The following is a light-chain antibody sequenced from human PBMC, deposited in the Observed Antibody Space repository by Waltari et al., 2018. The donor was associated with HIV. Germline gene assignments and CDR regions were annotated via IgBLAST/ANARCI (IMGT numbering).Light chain of an antibody. CDR3: QAWDTTTMI. V-gene: IGLV3-1*01. Sequence: SYELTQPPSVSVSPGQTASISCSGAKLRDTYACWYQQKPGQSPVLVMYQDDRRPSGIPERFSGSSSANTATLTISGTQAMDEADYYCQAWDTTTMIIGGGTKLTVL. CDR2: QDD. CDR1: KLRDTY. J-gene: IGLJ2*01.